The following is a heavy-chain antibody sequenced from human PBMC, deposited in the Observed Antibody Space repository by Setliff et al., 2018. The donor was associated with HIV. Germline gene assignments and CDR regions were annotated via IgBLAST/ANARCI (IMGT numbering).Heavy chain of an antibody. CDR1: EYTFTRHY. V-gene: IGHV1-2*02. J-gene: IGHJ4*02. Sequence: ASVKVSCKASEYTFTRHYLHWVRLAPGQGLEWMGWNNPNSGVTSSPQKFQGRVTMTRDTSINTAYVELSRLTSDDTAFYYCARGPTGDFWSGYSSRGLDYWGRGTLVTVSS. CDR2: NNPNSGVT. D-gene: IGHD3-3*01. CDR3: ARGPTGDFWSGYSSRGLDY.